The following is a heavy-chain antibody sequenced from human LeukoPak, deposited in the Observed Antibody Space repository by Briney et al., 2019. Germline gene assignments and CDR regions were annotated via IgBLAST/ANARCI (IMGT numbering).Heavy chain of an antibody. CDR1: GGTFSSYA. CDR2: IIPIFGTA. V-gene: IGHV1-69*05. Sequence: SVKVSCKASGGTFSSYAISWVRQAPGQGLEWMGGIIPIFGTANYAQKFQGRVTITTDESTSTAYMELSSLRSEDTAVYYCASYSSGWKTNTLRFDYWGQGTLVTVSS. CDR3: ASYSSGWKTNTLRFDY. D-gene: IGHD6-19*01. J-gene: IGHJ4*02.